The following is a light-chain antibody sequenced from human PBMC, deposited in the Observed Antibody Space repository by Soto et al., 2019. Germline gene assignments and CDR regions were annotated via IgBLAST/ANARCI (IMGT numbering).Light chain of an antibody. Sequence: EIVLTQSPGTLSLSPGERATLTCRASQSVTSSYLAWYQQKLGQAPGLLIYGASSRATGIPDRLSGSGSGTDFTLTISRLEPEDFAVYYCHQYGSAPWTFGQGTKVEIK. CDR2: GAS. CDR3: HQYGSAPWT. CDR1: QSVTSSY. V-gene: IGKV3-20*01. J-gene: IGKJ1*01.